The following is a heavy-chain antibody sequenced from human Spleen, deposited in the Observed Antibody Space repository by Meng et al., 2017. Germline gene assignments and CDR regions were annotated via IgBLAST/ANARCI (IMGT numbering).Heavy chain of an antibody. Sequence: QVQLQVSGPGLVKPSGTLSLTCAVSGGSVSSCDGWSWARQPPGKGLEWIGEILQSGSTNYIPSLKSRVTISIAKSKNQFTLRLSSVTAADTALYCWARGGKALAAAFPWFDPWGQGTLVTVAS. CDR3: ARGGKALAAAFPWFDP. CDR2: ILQSGST. V-gene: IGHV4-4*01. D-gene: IGHD6-13*01. CDR1: GGSVSSCDG. J-gene: IGHJ5*02.